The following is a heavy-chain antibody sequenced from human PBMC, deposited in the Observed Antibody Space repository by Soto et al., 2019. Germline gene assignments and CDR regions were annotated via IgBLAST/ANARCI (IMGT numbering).Heavy chain of an antibody. CDR1: EFIFSTYT. D-gene: IGHD3-3*01. CDR2: INSDGSST. Sequence: PGGSLRLSCAASEFIFSTYTMNWIRQAPGKGLEWVSRINSDGSSTSYADSVKGRFTISRDNAKNTLYLQMNSLRAEDTAVYYCARDQYHRFLEYGFAYYYYGMDVWGQGTTVTVSS. V-gene: IGHV3-74*01. J-gene: IGHJ6*02. CDR3: ARDQYHRFLEYGFAYYYYGMDV.